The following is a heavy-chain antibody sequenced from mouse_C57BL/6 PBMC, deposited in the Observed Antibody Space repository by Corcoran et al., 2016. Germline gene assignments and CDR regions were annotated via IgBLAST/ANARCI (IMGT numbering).Heavy chain of an antibody. CDR1: GYTFTTSG. CDR3: ARELWLRRYYFDY. J-gene: IGHJ2*01. Sequence: QIQLVQSGPELKKPGETVKISCKASGYTFTTSGMRWVKQAPGKGFKWMGWINTYSGVPTYADDFKGRFAFSLETSASTAYLQINNLKNEDTATYFCARELWLRRYYFDYWGQGTTLTVSS. D-gene: IGHD2-2*01. V-gene: IGHV9-3*01. CDR2: INTYSGVP.